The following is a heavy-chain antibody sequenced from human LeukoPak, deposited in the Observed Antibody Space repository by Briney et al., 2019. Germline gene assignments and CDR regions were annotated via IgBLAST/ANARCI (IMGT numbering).Heavy chain of an antibody. D-gene: IGHD1-26*01. CDR1: GRSFSGYY. CDR3: ARSWELRSTFDY. V-gene: IGHV4-34*01. Sequence: SETLSLTCAVYGRSFSGYYWSWIRQPPGKGLEWIGEINHSGSTNYNPSLKSRVTISVDTSKNQFSLKLSSVTAADTAVYYCARSWELRSTFDYWGQGTLVTVSS. CDR2: INHSGST. J-gene: IGHJ4*02.